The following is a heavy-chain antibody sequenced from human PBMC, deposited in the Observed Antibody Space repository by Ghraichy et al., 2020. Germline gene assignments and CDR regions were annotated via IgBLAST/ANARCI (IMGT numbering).Heavy chain of an antibody. CDR2: IWYDGSNK. J-gene: IGHJ6*02. CDR1: GFTFSSYG. Sequence: LSLTCAASGFTFSSYGMHWVRQAPGKGLEWVAVIWYDGSNKYYADSVKGRFTISRDNSKNTLYLQMNSLRAEDTAVYYCARESSAIFRYYYYGMDVWGQGTTVTVSS. D-gene: IGHD2-2*01. V-gene: IGHV3-33*01. CDR3: ARESSAIFRYYYYGMDV.